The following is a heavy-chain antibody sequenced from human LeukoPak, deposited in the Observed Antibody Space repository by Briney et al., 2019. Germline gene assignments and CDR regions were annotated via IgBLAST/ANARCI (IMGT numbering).Heavy chain of an antibody. CDR1: GFTFDDYA. Sequence: GGSLRLSCVASGFTFDDYAMHWVRQAPGKGLEWVSGISYNRDGIGYADSVKGRFTVSRDNAKNSLYLQMNSLRSEDTALYYCANGAAAGIRGYFDYWGQGILVTVSS. V-gene: IGHV3-9*01. J-gene: IGHJ4*02. D-gene: IGHD6-25*01. CDR2: ISYNRDGI. CDR3: ANGAAAGIRGYFDY.